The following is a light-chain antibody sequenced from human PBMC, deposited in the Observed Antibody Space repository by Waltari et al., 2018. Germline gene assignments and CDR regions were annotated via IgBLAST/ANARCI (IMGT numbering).Light chain of an antibody. CDR3: QQYGSSPWT. Sequence: EIVLTQSPGILSLSPGERATLSCRASQSVSSSYLAWYQQKPGQAPRVLIHGASNRATGIPDRFSGSGSGTDFTLTISRLEPEDFAVYYCQQYGSSPWTFGQGTKVEIK. CDR1: QSVSSSY. CDR2: GAS. V-gene: IGKV3-20*01. J-gene: IGKJ1*01.